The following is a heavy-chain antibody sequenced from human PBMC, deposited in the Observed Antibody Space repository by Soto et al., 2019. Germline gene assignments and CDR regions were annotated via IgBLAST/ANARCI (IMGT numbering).Heavy chain of an antibody. D-gene: IGHD3-22*01. J-gene: IGHJ5*02. CDR3: GYTLGDRSVRSRPPPFDP. V-gene: IGHV2-5*02. CDR1: GFSLTTTGVG. CDR2: IYWDDAK. Sequence: QITLKESGPTVVTPPQPLTLTCTFSGFSLTTTGVGVCWIRQPPGTALDWLALIYWDDAKRYSPSLKSRLTITTDTSKIQVVLTMTNMAPVDTGTYYCGYTLGDRSVRSRPPPFDPWCQGTLVTVSS.